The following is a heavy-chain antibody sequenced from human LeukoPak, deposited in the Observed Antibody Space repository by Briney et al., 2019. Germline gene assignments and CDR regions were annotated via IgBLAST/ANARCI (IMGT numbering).Heavy chain of an antibody. Sequence: PGGSLRLSCAASGFTFSSYSMNWVRQAPGKGLEWVSSISSSSSYIYYADSVKGRFTISRDNARNSLYLQMNSLRAEDTAVYYCAKDYSGGPIGYCSSTSCLKPIDAFDIWGQGTMVTVSS. CDR2: ISSSSSYI. CDR3: AKDYSGGPIGYCSSTSCLKPIDAFDI. V-gene: IGHV3-21*04. CDR1: GFTFSSYS. J-gene: IGHJ3*02. D-gene: IGHD2-2*01.